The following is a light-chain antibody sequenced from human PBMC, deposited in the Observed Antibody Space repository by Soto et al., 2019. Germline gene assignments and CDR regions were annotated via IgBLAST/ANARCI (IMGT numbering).Light chain of an antibody. J-gene: IGKJ1*01. CDR3: QQSYSTLTWT. Sequence: IQVTQSPSSLSASVGDRVTITCRASQGIRNDLSWYQQKPGKAPKLLIYAASSLQSGVPSRFSGSGSGTDFTLTISSLQPEDFATYYCQQSYSTLTWTFGQGTKV. CDR2: AAS. V-gene: IGKV1-39*01. CDR1: QGIRND.